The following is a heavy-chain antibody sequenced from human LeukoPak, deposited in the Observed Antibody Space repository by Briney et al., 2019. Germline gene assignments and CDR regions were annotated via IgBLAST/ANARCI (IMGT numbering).Heavy chain of an antibody. V-gene: IGHV3-7*01. J-gene: IGHJ4*02. D-gene: IGHD6-19*01. Sequence: PGGSLRLSCAASGFSFSSYWMSWVRQAPGKGLEWVANINPDGSNMLYVDSVKGRFTISRDNAKNSLYLQMNNLRAEDTAVYYCARGSGSGWYGGVYYFDYWGQGTLVTVSS. CDR1: GFSFSSYW. CDR2: INPDGSNM. CDR3: ARGSGSGWYGGVYYFDY.